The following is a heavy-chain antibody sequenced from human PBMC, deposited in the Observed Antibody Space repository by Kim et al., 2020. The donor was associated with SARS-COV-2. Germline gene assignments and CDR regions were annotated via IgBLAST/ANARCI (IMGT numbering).Heavy chain of an antibody. CDR3: ARDGEPAAGINWFDP. V-gene: IGHV3-21*01. CDR2: ISSSSSYI. D-gene: IGHD2-2*01. J-gene: IGHJ5*02. CDR1: GFTFSSYS. Sequence: GGSLRLSCAASGFTFSSYSMNWVRQAPGKGMEWVSSISSSSSYIYYADSVKGRFTISRDNAKNSLYLQMNSLRAEDTAVYYCARDGEPAAGINWFDPWGQGTLVTVSS.